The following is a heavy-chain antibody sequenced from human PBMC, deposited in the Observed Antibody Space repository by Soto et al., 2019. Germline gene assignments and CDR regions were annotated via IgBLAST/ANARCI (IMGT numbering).Heavy chain of an antibody. Sequence: QVHLQQWGAGLLKPSETLSLSCAVYGGSFSGYFWSWIRQSPGRGLEWIGEMNQSGRSNYNPSLKSRVTISVDTSKNQFSLKVTSVTAADTAVYYCARGHWDPIFGVVSFDYWGQGTLVTVSS. CDR2: MNQSGRS. CDR1: GGSFSGYF. J-gene: IGHJ4*02. D-gene: IGHD3-3*01. CDR3: ARGHWDPIFGVVSFDY. V-gene: IGHV4-34*01.